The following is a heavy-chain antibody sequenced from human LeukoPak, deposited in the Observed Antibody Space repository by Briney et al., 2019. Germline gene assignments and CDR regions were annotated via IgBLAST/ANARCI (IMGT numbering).Heavy chain of an antibody. CDR2: ISGSGGST. CDR3: AKDYDPYRPGIAVAGTFDY. V-gene: IGHV3-23*01. J-gene: IGHJ4*02. D-gene: IGHD6-19*01. CDR1: GFTFSSYA. Sequence: PGPSLRLSCAASGFTFSSYAMSWVRQAPGKGLEWVSAISGSGGSTYYADSVKGRFTISRDNSKNTLYLQMNSLRAEDTAVYYCAKDYDPYRPGIAVAGTFDYWGQGTLVTVSS.